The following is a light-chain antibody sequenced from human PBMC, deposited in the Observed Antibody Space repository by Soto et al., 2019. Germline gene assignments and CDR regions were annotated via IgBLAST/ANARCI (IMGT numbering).Light chain of an antibody. CDR2: AAS. V-gene: IGKV3-20*01. CDR3: QQYGNSPQT. CDR1: QTVSSSF. Sequence: IGLTQSPGTLSLSPGERATLSCRASQTVSSSFLAWYQQTPGQAPRLLIYAASSRATGIPDRFSGSGSGTDFTLTISRLEPEDFAVYYCQQYGNSPQTFGQGTKVDNK. J-gene: IGKJ1*01.